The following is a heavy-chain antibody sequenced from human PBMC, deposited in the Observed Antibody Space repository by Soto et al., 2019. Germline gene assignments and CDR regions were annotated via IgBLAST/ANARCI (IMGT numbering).Heavy chain of an antibody. Sequence: SETLSLTCTVSGDSIGTTHSYWAWIRQSPGKGLEWIGNIHYSGSTYYMPSLRSRVTLSVDTSKNQFSLRLTSVTAEDTAVYYCARHEGNGNVWPLDYWGQGILVTVSS. D-gene: IGHD2-8*01. CDR2: IHYSGST. J-gene: IGHJ4*02. CDR3: ARHEGNGNVWPLDY. V-gene: IGHV4-39*01. CDR1: GDSIGTTHSY.